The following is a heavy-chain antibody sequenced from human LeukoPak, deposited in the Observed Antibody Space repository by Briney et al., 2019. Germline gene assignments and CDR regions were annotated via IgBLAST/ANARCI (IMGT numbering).Heavy chain of an antibody. CDR2: ISAYNGNT. CDR1: GGTFSSYA. V-gene: IGHV1-18*01. Sequence: ASVKVSCKASGGTFSSYAVSWVRQAPGQGLEWMGWISAYNGNTNYAQKLQGRVTMTTDTSTSTAYMELRSLRSDDTAVYYCARDSPSWSPFPPLIWGQGTMVTVSS. J-gene: IGHJ3*02. CDR3: ARDSPSWSPFPPLI. D-gene: IGHD1-26*01.